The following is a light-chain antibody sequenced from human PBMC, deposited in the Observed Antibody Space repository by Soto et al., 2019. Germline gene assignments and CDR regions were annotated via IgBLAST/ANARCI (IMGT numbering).Light chain of an antibody. CDR3: SSYTSSNTVV. CDR1: SSDVGGYNY. J-gene: IGLJ2*01. Sequence: QSALTQPASVSGSPGQSITISCTGTSSDVGGYNYVSWYQQHPGKAPKLMIYEVSNRPSGVFNRFSGSKSGNTASLTISGLQAEDEANYYCSSYTSSNTVVFGGGTKLTVL. CDR2: EVS. V-gene: IGLV2-14*01.